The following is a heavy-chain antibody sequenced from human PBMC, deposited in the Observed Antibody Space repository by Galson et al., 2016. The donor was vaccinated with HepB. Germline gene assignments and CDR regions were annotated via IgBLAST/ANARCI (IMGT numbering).Heavy chain of an antibody. Sequence: SLRLSCAASGFAFSAYAMAWVRQAPGKGLEWVSGISRSGAYTFYSVSVRGRFPISRDNFKNTVYLHMNSLRAEDTAIYYCAKYQGGQNGDKYFGDYWGQGNLVTVSS. D-gene: IGHD3-9*01. J-gene: IGHJ4*02. CDR2: ISRSGAYT. V-gene: IGHV3-23*01. CDR1: GFAFSAYA. CDR3: AKYQGGQNGDKYFGDY.